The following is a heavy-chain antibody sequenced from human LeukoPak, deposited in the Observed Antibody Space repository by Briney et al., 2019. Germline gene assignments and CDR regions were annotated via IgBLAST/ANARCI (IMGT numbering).Heavy chain of an antibody. Sequence: PSETLSLTCTVSGGSISSGGYYWSWIRQPPGKGLEWIGYIYYSGSTNYNPSLKSRVTISVDTSKNQFSLKLSSVTAADTAVYYCARGGDVDTAMVNFDYWGQGTLVTVSS. D-gene: IGHD5-18*01. V-gene: IGHV4-61*08. CDR3: ARGGDVDTAMVNFDY. CDR1: GGSISSGGYY. J-gene: IGHJ4*02. CDR2: IYYSGST.